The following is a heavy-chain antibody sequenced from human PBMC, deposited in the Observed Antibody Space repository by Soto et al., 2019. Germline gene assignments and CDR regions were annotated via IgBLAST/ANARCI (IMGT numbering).Heavy chain of an antibody. CDR1: GYSFTSYS. V-gene: IGHV5-51*01. CDR2: IYPGDSDT. D-gene: IGHD2-2*01. CDR3: ARTPVPAATYYFVH. Sequence: PGESLKISCKGSGYSFTSYSIGWVRQMPGKGLKWMGIIYPGDSDTSNSPSFQGQVTISVDKSISTAYLQLSSLKALYSAMYYCARTPVPAATYYFVHWGQGTLVIVPS. J-gene: IGHJ4*02.